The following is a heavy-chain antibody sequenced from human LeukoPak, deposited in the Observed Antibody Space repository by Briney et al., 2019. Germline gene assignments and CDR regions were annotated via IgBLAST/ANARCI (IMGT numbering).Heavy chain of an antibody. CDR2: IYYSGST. D-gene: IGHD3-22*01. J-gene: IGHJ3*02. CDR1: GGSISSSSYY. Sequence: SETLSLTCTVSGGSISSSSYYWGWIRQPPGKGLEWIGSIYYSGSTYYNPSLKSRITISVDTSKNQFSLKLSSVTAADTAVYYCARQNYYYDSSGHQNAFDIWGQGTMVTVSS. CDR3: ARQNYYYDSSGHQNAFDI. V-gene: IGHV4-39*01.